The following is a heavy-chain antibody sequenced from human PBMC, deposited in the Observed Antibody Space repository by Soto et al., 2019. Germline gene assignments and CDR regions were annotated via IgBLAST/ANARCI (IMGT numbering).Heavy chain of an antibody. CDR2: IKQDGSEK. Sequence: PGVSLRLSCAASGFTFSSYWMSWVRQAPGKGLEWVANIKQDGSEKYYVDSVKGRFTISRDNAKNSLYLQMNSLRAEDTAVYYCARWNSHGYYFDYWGQGTLVTVYS. D-gene: IGHD5-18*01. CDR1: GFTFSSYW. J-gene: IGHJ4*02. CDR3: ARWNSHGYYFDY. V-gene: IGHV3-7*01.